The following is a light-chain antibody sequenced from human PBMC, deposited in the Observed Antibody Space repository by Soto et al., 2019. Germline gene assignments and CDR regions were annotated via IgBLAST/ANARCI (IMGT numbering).Light chain of an antibody. V-gene: IGLV2-14*01. CDR2: EVS. J-gene: IGLJ1*01. CDR3: SSYTTTDPYV. Sequence: QSVLTQPASVSGSPGQSITISCTGTSSDVGAYDFVSWYQQHPGTAPKYLIYEVSNRPSGVSDRFSGSKSGTTASLTISGLQAEDEADYYCSSYTTTDPYVFGTGTKVTVL. CDR1: SSDVGAYDF.